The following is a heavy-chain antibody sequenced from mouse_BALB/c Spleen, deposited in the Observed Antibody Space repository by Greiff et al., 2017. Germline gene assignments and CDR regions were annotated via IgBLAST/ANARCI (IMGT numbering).Heavy chain of an antibody. D-gene: IGHD2-4*01. J-gene: IGHJ4*01. CDR1: GYTFTNYW. CDR2: IYPGGGYT. V-gene: IGHV1-63*02. CDR3: AREDMNTAEYAMDY. Sequence: QVQLQQSGAELVRPGTSVKISCKASGYTFTNYWLGWVKQRPGHGLEWIGDIYPGGGYTNYNEKFKGKATLTADTASSTAYMQLSSLTSEDSAVYFCAREDMNTAEYAMDYWGQGTSVTVSA.